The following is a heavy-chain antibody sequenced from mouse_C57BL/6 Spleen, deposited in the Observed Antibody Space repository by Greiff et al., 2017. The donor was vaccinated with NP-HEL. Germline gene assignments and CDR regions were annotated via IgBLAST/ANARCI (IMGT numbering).Heavy chain of an antibody. D-gene: IGHD1-1*01. Sequence: QVQLQQSGAELARPGASVKLSCKASGYTFTSYGISWVKQRTGQGLEWIGEIYPRSGNTYYNEKFKGKATLTADKSSSTAYMELRSLTSEDSAVYFCARGTTVVDQLWYFDVWGTGTTVTVSS. V-gene: IGHV1-81*01. CDR3: ARGTTVVDQLWYFDV. J-gene: IGHJ1*03. CDR2: IYPRSGNT. CDR1: GYTFTSYG.